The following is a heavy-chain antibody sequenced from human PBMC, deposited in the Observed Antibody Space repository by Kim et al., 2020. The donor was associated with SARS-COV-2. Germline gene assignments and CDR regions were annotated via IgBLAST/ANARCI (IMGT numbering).Heavy chain of an antibody. V-gene: IGHV4-39*01. CDR1: GGSMNTRTYY. Sequence: SETLSLTCTVSGGSMNTRTYYWGWIRQPPGKGLEWIGSAFYSVGTYYNPSLKNRVTICVDSSMNQFSLRLSSVTAADTAVYYGANFEEGTMEDYWGQGTL. D-gene: IGHD1-1*01. CDR2: AFYSVGT. J-gene: IGHJ4*02. CDR3: ANFEEGTMEDY.